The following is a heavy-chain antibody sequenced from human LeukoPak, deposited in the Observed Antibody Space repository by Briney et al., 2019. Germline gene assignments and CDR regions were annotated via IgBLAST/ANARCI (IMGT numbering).Heavy chain of an antibody. CDR1: EFTFSSYA. CDR2: ISYDGSNK. Sequence: GGSLRLSCAASEFTFSSYAMHWVRQAPGKGLEWVAVISYDGSNKYYADSVKGRFTISRDNSKNTLYLRMNSLRAEDTAVYYCARGAGYNYPYYFDYWGQGTLVTVSS. CDR3: ARGAGYNYPYYFDY. D-gene: IGHD5-24*01. V-gene: IGHV3-30-3*01. J-gene: IGHJ4*02.